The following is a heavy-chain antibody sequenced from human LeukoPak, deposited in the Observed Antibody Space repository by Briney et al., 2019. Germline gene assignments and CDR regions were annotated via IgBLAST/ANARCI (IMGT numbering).Heavy chain of an antibody. Sequence: PGGSLRLSCAASGFTVSSNYMSWVRQAPGKGLEWVSVIYSGGSTYYADSVKGRFTISRDNSKNTLYLQMSSLRAEDTAVYYCARDSLSPPQGDSWGQGTLVTVSS. D-gene: IGHD2/OR15-2a*01. CDR1: GFTVSSNY. J-gene: IGHJ4*02. CDR3: ARDSLSPPQGDS. CDR2: IYSGGST. V-gene: IGHV3-53*01.